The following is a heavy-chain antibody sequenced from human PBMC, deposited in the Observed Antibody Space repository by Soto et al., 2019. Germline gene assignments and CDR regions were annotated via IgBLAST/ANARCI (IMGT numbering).Heavy chain of an antibody. D-gene: IGHD2-8*01. V-gene: IGHV4-4*07. J-gene: IGHJ2*01. Sequence: QVHLQESGPGLVKPSETLSLTCAISGDSIGNFYWSGIRQPAGKGLESLGRLSASGRTNYSPSLQSRVTMSLDRSKNRFSLRLTSVSAADTAVYFCARGMGRYFDLWGRGTLVTVSS. CDR3: ARGMGRYFDL. CDR1: GDSIGNFY. CDR2: LSASGRT.